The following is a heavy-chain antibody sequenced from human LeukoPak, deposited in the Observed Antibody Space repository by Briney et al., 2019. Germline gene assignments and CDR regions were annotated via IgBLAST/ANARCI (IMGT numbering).Heavy chain of an antibody. J-gene: IGHJ2*01. D-gene: IGHD4-17*01. CDR3: AKGYGDYGWYLDL. CDR2: TSYDGSGK. CDR1: GFTFSNYG. Sequence: GGSLRLSCVVSGFTFSNYGMHWVRQAPGKGLEWVAVTSYDGSGKYYADSLKGRFTISRDNSKNTLYLQINSLRVEDTAVYYCAKGYGDYGWYLDLWGRGSLVTVFS. V-gene: IGHV3-30*18.